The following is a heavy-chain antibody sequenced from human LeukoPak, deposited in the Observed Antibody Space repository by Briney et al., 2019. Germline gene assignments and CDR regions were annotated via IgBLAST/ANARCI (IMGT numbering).Heavy chain of an antibody. CDR2: INRNGGST. V-gene: IGHV3-20*04. D-gene: IGHD3-16*01. CDR1: GVTFGDYG. CDR3: ARGYDHGPMYL. Sequence: GGSLSLSCEASGVTFGDYGMSWVRQARGKGLEWVSGINRNGGSTGYADSVKGRFTISRDNAKNSLYLQMNSLRAEDTALYYCARGYDHGPMYLWGQGTMVTVSS. J-gene: IGHJ3*01.